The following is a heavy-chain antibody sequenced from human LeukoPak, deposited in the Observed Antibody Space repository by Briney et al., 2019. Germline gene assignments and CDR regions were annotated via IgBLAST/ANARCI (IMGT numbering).Heavy chain of an antibody. V-gene: IGHV4-4*07. CDR2: IYTSGST. CDR1: GGSISSYY. D-gene: IGHD6-19*01. CDR3: ARARDSSGLAYYYYGMDV. Sequence: SETLSLTCTVSGGSISSYYWSWIRQPAGKGLEWIGRIYTSGSTNYNPSLKSRVTMSVDTSKNQFSLKLSSVTAADTAVYYCARARDSSGLAYYYYGMDVWGQGTTVTVSS. J-gene: IGHJ6*02.